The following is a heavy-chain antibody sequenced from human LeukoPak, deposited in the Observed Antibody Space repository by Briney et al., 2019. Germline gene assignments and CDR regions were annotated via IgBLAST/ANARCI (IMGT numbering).Heavy chain of an antibody. CDR1: GFTFSSYA. CDR2: XSYDGSNK. J-gene: IGHJ4*02. CDR3: ARVKDCSSTSCYNFDY. V-gene: IGHV3-30*04. D-gene: IGHD2-2*01. Sequence: PGGSLRLSCAASGFTFSSYAMHWVRQAPGKGLEXXXXXSYDGSNKYYADSVKGRFTISRDNSKNTLYLQMNSLRAEDTAVYYCARVKDCSSTSCYNFDYWGQGTLVTVSS.